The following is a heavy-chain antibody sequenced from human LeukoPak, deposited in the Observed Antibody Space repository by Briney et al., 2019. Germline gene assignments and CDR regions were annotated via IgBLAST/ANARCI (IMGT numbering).Heavy chain of an antibody. CDR3: ARGLRDRYGMDV. Sequence: GGSLRLSCAASGFTFSIYSMNWVRQAPGKGLEWVSYISTSSSTIYYADSVKGRFTISRDNAKNSLYLQMNSLRAEDTAVYYCARGLRDRYGMDVWGQGTTVTVSS. J-gene: IGHJ6*02. CDR2: ISTSSSTI. V-gene: IGHV3-48*04. CDR1: GFTFSIYS.